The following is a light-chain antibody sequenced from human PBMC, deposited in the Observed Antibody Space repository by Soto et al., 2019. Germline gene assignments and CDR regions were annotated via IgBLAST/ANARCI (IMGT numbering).Light chain of an antibody. J-gene: IGKJ2*01. CDR2: GAS. V-gene: IGKV3-20*01. CDR1: QSVDSKY. CDR3: QQYGSSGYT. Sequence: ETVLTQSPGTLSLSPGDRATLSCRASQSVDSKYLAWYQQIPGQAPRLLIYGASNRATGIPDRFGGSGSGTDFTLTISRLEPEEFAVYYCQQYGSSGYTFGQGTKVEIK.